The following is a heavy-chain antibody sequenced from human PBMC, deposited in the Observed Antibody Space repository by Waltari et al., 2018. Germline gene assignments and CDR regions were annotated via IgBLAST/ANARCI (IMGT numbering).Heavy chain of an antibody. CDR3: ARDLGSDYGNRDY. CDR2: INPNSCDT. J-gene: IGHJ4*02. D-gene: IGHD4-17*01. V-gene: IGHV1-2*06. Sequence: QVHLVQSGAEVKKPGASVKVSCKASGYTFTGYYIQWVRRAPGQGLEWMGRINPNSCDTNSAQKFQGRVTLTRDTSINTAYMELSSLKSDDTAVYYCARDLGSDYGNRDYWGQGTLVTVPS. CDR1: GYTFTGYY.